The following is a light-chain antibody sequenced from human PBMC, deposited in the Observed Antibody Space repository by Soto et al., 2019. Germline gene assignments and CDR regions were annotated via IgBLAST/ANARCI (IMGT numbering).Light chain of an antibody. J-gene: IGKJ5*01. CDR1: QSVSSY. V-gene: IGKV3-11*01. CDR3: QQRSNWPIT. Sequence: EIVLTQSPATLSLSPGERATLSCRASQSVSSYLAWYQQKPGQAPRLLIYDASNRATGIPARFSGSGSGTDFPLTISSREPEDFAVYYCQQRSNWPITFGQGTRLEIK. CDR2: DAS.